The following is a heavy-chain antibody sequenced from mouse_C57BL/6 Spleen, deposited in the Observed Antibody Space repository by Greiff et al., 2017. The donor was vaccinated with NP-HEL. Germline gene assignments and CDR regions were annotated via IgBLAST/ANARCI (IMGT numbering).Heavy chain of an antibody. V-gene: IGHV1-82*01. CDR3: ARSGAYDNAMDY. D-gene: IGHD2-3*01. CDR2: IYPGDGDT. J-gene: IGHJ4*01. CDR1: GYAFSSSW. Sequence: QVQLQQSGPELVKPGASVKISCKASGYAFSSSWMNWVKQRPGKGLEWIGRIYPGDGDTNYNGKFKGKATLTADKSSSTAYMQLSSLTSEDSAVYFCARSGAYDNAMDYWGQGTSVTVSS.